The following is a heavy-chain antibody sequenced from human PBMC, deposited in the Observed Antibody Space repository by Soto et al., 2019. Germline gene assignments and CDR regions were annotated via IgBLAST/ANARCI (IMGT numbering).Heavy chain of an antibody. CDR2: ISAYNGNT. V-gene: IGHV1-18*01. Sequence: ASVKVSCKASGYTFTSYGISWVRQAPGQGLEWMGWISAYNGNTNYAQKLQGRVTMTTDTSTSTAYMELRSLRSDDTAVYYCARYTYYDFWSGYRGYSYYYMDVWGKGTTVTVSS. D-gene: IGHD3-3*01. J-gene: IGHJ6*03. CDR3: ARYTYYDFWSGYRGYSYYYMDV. CDR1: GYTFTSYG.